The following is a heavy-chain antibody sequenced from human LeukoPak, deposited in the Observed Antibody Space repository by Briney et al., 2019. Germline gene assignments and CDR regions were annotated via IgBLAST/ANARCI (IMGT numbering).Heavy chain of an antibody. D-gene: IGHD4-17*01. Sequence: GESLKISCAASGFTFSSYAMSWVRQAPGKGLEWVSAISGSGGSTYYADSVKGRFTISRDNSKNTLYLQMNSLRAEDTAVYYCAKDGDYGDSRALAVFDIGGKGKMVTVFS. CDR2: ISGSGGST. J-gene: IGHJ3*02. CDR3: AKDGDYGDSRALAVFDI. V-gene: IGHV3-23*01. CDR1: GFTFSSYA.